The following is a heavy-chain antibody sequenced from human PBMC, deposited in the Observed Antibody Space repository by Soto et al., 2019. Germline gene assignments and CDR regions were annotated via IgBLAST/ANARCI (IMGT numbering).Heavy chain of an antibody. J-gene: IGHJ4*02. D-gene: IGHD2-2*01. CDR1: SESFSGYY. CDR3: ASSYCSSTSCYVFLDY. Sequence: PSETLSLTCAVYSESFSGYYWSWIRQPPGKGLEWIGEINHSGSTNYNPSLKSRVTISVDTSKNQFSLKLSSVTAADTAEYYCASSYCSSTSCYVFLDYWGQGTLVTVSS. V-gene: IGHV4-34*01. CDR2: INHSGST.